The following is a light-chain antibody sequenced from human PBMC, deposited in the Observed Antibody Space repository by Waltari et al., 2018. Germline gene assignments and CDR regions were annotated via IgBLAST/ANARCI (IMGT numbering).Light chain of an antibody. CDR3: QQLNSYPPT. CDR2: AAS. V-gene: IGKV1-9*01. Sequence: DIKLTQSPSFLSASVGDRVTITCRASQGVSSHLGWYQQKPGKAPKLLIYAASTLQSGVPSRFSGSGSGTEFILTISSLQPEDFATYYCQQLNSYPPTFGPGTTVDIK. J-gene: IGKJ3*01. CDR1: QGVSSH.